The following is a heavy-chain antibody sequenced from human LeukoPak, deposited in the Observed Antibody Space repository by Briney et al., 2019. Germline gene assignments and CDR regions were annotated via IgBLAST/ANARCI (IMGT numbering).Heavy chain of an antibody. CDR1: GFTFSSYA. CDR2: ISYDGSNK. D-gene: IGHD2-2*01. CDR3: ARVAGYCNSISNCYSDY. V-gene: IGHV3-30*04. Sequence: GGSLRLSCAASGFTFSSYAMHWVRQAPGMGLEWLAVISYDGSNKFYADSVKGRFTISRDDSKNTLYLQMSSLRAEDTAVYSCARVAGYCNSISNCYSDYWGQGTLVPVSS. J-gene: IGHJ4*02.